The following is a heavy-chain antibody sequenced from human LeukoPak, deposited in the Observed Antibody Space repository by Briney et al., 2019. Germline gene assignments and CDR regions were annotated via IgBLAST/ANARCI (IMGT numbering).Heavy chain of an antibody. CDR3: ARAPVGAANEMDS. CDR1: GGSISSYY. D-gene: IGHD1-26*01. CDR2: IYYSGST. J-gene: IGHJ4*02. Sequence: SETLSLTCTVSGGSISSYYWSWIRQPPGKGLEWIGYIYYSGSTNYNPSLKSRVTISVDTSKNQFSLKLSSVTAADTAVYYCARAPVGAANEMDSWGQGTLVTLSS. V-gene: IGHV4-59*01.